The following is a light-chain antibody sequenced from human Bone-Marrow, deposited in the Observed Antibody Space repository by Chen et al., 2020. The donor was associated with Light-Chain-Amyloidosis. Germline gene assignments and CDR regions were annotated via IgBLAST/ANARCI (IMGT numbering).Light chain of an antibody. Sequence: SYELTQPPSVSVSPGQTARITCSGDDLPTKYAYWYQQKPGQAPVLVIHRDTERPSGISERFSGSSSGTPATFTISGVQAEDDADYHCQSADSSGTYEVIIGGGTKLPVL. J-gene: IGLJ2*01. CDR3: QSADSSGTYEVI. CDR2: RDT. V-gene: IGLV3-25*03. CDR1: DLPTKY.